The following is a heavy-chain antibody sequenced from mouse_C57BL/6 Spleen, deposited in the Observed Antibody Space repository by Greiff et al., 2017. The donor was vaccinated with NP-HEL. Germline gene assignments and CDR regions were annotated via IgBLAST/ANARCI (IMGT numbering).Heavy chain of an antibody. D-gene: IGHD1-1*01. J-gene: IGHJ4*01. Sequence: QVQLQQSGAELARPGASVKLSCKASGYTFTSYGISWVKQRTGQGLEWIGEIYPRSGNTYYNEKFKGKATLTADKSSSTAYMELRSLTSADSAVYFCARCEFAITTDAMDYWGQGTSVTVSS. CDR1: GYTFTSYG. CDR3: ARCEFAITTDAMDY. CDR2: IYPRSGNT. V-gene: IGHV1-81*01.